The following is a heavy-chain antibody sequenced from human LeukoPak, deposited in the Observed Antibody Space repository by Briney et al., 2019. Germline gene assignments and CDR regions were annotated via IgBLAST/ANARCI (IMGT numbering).Heavy chain of an antibody. CDR3: AREAPYYYDSSGGGNWFDP. Sequence: ASVKVSCKASGYTFTSYGISWVRQAPGQGLEWMGWISAYNGNTNYAQKLQGRVTMTTDTSTSTAYMELRSLRSDDTAVYYCAREAPYYYDSSGGGNWFDPWGQGTLVTVSS. V-gene: IGHV1-18*01. J-gene: IGHJ5*02. CDR1: GYTFTSYG. D-gene: IGHD3-22*01. CDR2: ISAYNGNT.